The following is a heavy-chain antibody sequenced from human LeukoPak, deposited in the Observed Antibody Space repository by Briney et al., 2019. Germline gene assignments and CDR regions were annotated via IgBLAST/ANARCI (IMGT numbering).Heavy chain of an antibody. D-gene: IGHD3-3*01. CDR2: ISGSGGST. J-gene: IGHJ4*02. CDR1: GFTFSSYA. CDR3: AKALKTEYYDFWSGYYTN. Sequence: PGGSLRLSCAASGFTFSSYAMSWVRQAPGKGLEWVSAISGSGGSTYYADSVKGRFTISRDNSKNTLYLQMNSLRAEDTAVYYCAKALKTEYYDFWSGYYTNWGQGTLVTVSS. V-gene: IGHV3-23*01.